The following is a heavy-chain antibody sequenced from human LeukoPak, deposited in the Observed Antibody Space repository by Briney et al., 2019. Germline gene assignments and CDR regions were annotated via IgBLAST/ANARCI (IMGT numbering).Heavy chain of an antibody. CDR3: ARVRGITVVRGVITYYYYYGMAV. D-gene: IGHD3-10*01. CDR2: INHSGST. Sequence: SETLSLPCAVCGGSLGGYYWRWIRQPPGKGREGIGEINHSGSTNYHPPLKSRVTISVDTSKNQFSLKLSSVTAADTAVYYCARVRGITVVRGVITYYYYYGMAVWGQGTTVTVSS. CDR1: GGSLGGYY. J-gene: IGHJ6*02. V-gene: IGHV4-34*01.